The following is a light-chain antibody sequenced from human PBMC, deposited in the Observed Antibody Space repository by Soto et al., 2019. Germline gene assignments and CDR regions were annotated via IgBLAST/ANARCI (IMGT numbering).Light chain of an antibody. J-gene: IGKJ5*01. CDR2: DAS. Sequence: EIVLTQSPGTLSLSPGERATLSCRASQSISSNLAWYQQKPGQAPRLLVYDASTRATGIPARFSGSGSGTEFTLTISSLQSADFAVYYCQQYNTWPPITFGQGTRLEIK. V-gene: IGKV3-15*01. CDR1: QSISSN. CDR3: QQYNTWPPIT.